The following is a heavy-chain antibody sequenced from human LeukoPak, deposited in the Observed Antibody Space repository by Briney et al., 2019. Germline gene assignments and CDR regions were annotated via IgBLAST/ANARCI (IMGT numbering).Heavy chain of an antibody. D-gene: IGHD1-1*01. J-gene: IGHJ6*03. CDR2: IYPGDSDT. CDR1: GYSFTSYW. V-gene: IGHV5-51*01. Sequence: PGESPKISCKGSGYSFTSYWIGWVRQMPGKGLEWMGIIYPGDSDTRYSPSFQGQVTISADKSISTAYLQWSSLKASDTAMYYCARRFGGTGTPAYYYYYYMDVWGKGTTVTVSS. CDR3: ARRFGGTGTPAYYYYYYMDV.